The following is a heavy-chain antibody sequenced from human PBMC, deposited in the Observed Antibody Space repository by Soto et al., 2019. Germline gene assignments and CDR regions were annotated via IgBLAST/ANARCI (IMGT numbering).Heavy chain of an antibody. J-gene: IGHJ4*02. Sequence: GGSLRLSCTASGLTFGDYAMSWFRQAPGKGLEWVGFIRSKAYGGTTGYAASVKGRFTISRDDSKSIAYLQMNSLKTEDTAVYYCTRAIGYDFWSGIYGYWGQGTLVTVSS. D-gene: IGHD3-3*01. CDR1: GLTFGDYA. CDR2: IRSKAYGGTT. CDR3: TRAIGYDFWSGIYGY. V-gene: IGHV3-49*03.